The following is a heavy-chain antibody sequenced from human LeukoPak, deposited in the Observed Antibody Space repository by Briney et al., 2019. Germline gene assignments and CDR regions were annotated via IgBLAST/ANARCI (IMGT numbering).Heavy chain of an antibody. Sequence: GESLKISCNASGYIFTSYWIGWVRQIPGKGLEWMGIIYPGDSDTKYSPSFQGQVTISADKSNSTAYLQWSGLKASDTAMYYCARPGFSIVDADYWGQGALVTVSS. D-gene: IGHD3-3*02. J-gene: IGHJ4*02. CDR1: GYIFTSYW. V-gene: IGHV5-51*01. CDR2: IYPGDSDT. CDR3: ARPGFSIVDADY.